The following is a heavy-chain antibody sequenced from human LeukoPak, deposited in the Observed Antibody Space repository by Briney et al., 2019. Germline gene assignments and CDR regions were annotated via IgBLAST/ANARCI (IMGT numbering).Heavy chain of an antibody. Sequence: QPGGSLRLSCSASGFTFSSYAMHWVRQAPGKGLEYVSAISGNGGSTYYADSVKGRFTISRDNSKNTLYLQMSSLRAEDTAVYYCEIGIAVAAFDYWGQGTLVTVSS. D-gene: IGHD6-19*01. CDR2: ISGNGGST. CDR3: EIGIAVAAFDY. J-gene: IGHJ4*02. CDR1: GFTFSSYA. V-gene: IGHV3-64D*06.